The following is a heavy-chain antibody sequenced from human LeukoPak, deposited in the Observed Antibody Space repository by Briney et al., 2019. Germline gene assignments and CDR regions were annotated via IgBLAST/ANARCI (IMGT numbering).Heavy chain of an antibody. D-gene: IGHD3-3*01. J-gene: IGHJ6*03. CDR3: ARVYYDFWSGYYRDYYYMDV. CDR1: GYTFTSYG. CDR2: ISAYNGNT. V-gene: IGHV1-18*01. Sequence: ASVKVSCKASGYTFTSYGISWVRQAPGQGLEWMGWISAYNGNTNYAQKLQGRVTMTTDTSTSTAYMELRSLRSEDTAVYYCARVYYDFWSGYYRDYYYMDVWGQGTTVTVSS.